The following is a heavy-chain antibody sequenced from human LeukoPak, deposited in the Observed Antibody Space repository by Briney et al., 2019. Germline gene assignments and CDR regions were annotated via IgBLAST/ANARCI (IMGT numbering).Heavy chain of an antibody. CDR1: GFIFSPYW. CDR2: INSDGSDT. Sequence: PGGSLRLSRAASGFIFSPYWMHWVRQAPGKGLVWVSRINSDGSDTIYADSVKGRFTISRDNAKNTLDLQLSSLGAEDTAVYYCARGWRNHVFDIWGQGTTVTVSS. D-gene: IGHD1-14*01. J-gene: IGHJ3*02. CDR3: ARGWRNHVFDI. V-gene: IGHV3-74*01.